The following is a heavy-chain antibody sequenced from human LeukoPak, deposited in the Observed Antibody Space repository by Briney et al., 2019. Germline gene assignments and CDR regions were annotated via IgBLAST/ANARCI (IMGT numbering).Heavy chain of an antibody. V-gene: IGHV4-31*03. D-gene: IGHD3-22*01. CDR3: AKGGYGLFDY. J-gene: IGHJ4*02. CDR2: IYYSGST. CDR1: GGSISSVGYY. Sequence: TLSLTCTVSGGSISSVGYYWSWIRQHPGKGLEWIGYIYYSGSTYYNPSLKSRVTISVDTSKNQFSLKLSSVTAADTAVYYCAKGGYGLFDYWGQGTLVTVSS.